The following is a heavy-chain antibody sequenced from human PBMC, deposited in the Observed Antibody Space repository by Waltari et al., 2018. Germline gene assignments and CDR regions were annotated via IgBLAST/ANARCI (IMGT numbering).Heavy chain of an antibody. J-gene: IGHJ4*02. Sequence: EVQLLESGGGLVQPGGSLRLSCAASGFTFSSYAMSWVRQAPGKGLEWVSAISGSGGSTYYADSVKCRFTISRDNSKNTLYLQMNSLRAEDTAVYYCAKDQRITMIVVVITSFDYWGQGTLVTVSS. CDR2: ISGSGGST. CDR1: GFTFSSYA. D-gene: IGHD3-22*01. CDR3: AKDQRITMIVVVITSFDY. V-gene: IGHV3-23*01.